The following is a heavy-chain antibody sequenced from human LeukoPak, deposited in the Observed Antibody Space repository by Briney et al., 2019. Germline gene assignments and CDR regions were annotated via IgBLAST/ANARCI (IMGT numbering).Heavy chain of an antibody. CDR2: ISGSGGST. CDR3: AKDALEGDPQGWFGDPPSYYFVY. Sequence: SGGSLRLSCATSGFTFSSYGMSWVRQAPGKGLEWVSGISGSGGSTYYADSVKGRFTISRDNSKNTLYLQTNSLRAEDTAVYYCAKDALEGDPQGWFGDPPSYYFVYWGQGTLVTVSS. CDR1: GFTFSSYG. V-gene: IGHV3-23*01. J-gene: IGHJ4*02. D-gene: IGHD3-10*01.